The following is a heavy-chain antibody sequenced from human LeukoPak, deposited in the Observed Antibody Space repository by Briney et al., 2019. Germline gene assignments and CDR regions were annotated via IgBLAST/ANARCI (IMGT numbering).Heavy chain of an antibody. CDR1: GFTFSSYA. V-gene: IGHV3-23*01. CDR3: AKDQGGSSGWYEVYYYYYGMDV. J-gene: IGHJ6*02. Sequence: GGSLRLSCAASGFTFSSYAMSWVRQAPGKGLEWVSAISGSSGSTYYADSVKGRFTISRDNSKNTLYLQMNSLRAEDTAVYYCAKDQGGSSGWYEVYYYYYGMDVWGQGTTVTASS. D-gene: IGHD6-19*01. CDR2: ISGSSGST.